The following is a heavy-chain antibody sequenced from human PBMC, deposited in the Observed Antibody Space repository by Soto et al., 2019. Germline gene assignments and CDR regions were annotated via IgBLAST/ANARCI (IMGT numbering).Heavy chain of an antibody. Sequence: GGSLRLSCAASGFTFSSYAMSWVRQAPGKGLEWVSAISGSGGSTYYADSVKGRFTISRDNSKNTLYLQMNSLRAEDTAVYYCAKDLEGRRGLADDLSVSYMDVWGKGTTVTVSS. D-gene: IGHD6-13*01. CDR3: AKDLEGRRGLADDLSVSYMDV. J-gene: IGHJ6*03. CDR1: GFTFSSYA. CDR2: ISGSGGST. V-gene: IGHV3-23*01.